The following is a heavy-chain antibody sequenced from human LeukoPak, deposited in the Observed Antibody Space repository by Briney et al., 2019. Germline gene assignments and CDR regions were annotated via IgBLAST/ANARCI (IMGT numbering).Heavy chain of an antibody. J-gene: IGHJ4*02. CDR3: AKIAVADSYYFDY. CDR2: ITNDGSST. D-gene: IGHD6-19*01. Sequence: GGSLRLSCAASGLTFSSHWMHWVRQAPGKGLVWVSRITNDGSSTTYADSVKGRFTISRDNSKNTLYLQMNSLRAEDTAVYYCAKIAVADSYYFDYWGQGTLVTVSS. V-gene: IGHV3-74*01. CDR1: GLTFSSHW.